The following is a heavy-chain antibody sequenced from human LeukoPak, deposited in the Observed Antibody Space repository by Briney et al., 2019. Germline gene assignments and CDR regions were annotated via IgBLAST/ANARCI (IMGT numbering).Heavy chain of an antibody. Sequence: GGSLRLSCAASGFTFSSYSMNWVRQAPGKGLEWVSSISSSSSHIYYADSVKGRFTISRDNAKNSLYLQMNSLRAEDTAVYYCARVARSEHFDYWGQGTLVTVSS. CDR2: ISSSSSHI. CDR1: GFTFSSYS. J-gene: IGHJ4*02. CDR3: ARVARSEHFDY. V-gene: IGHV3-21*01.